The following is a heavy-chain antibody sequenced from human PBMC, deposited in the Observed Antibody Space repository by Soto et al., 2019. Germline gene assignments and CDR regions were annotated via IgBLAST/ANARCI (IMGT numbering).Heavy chain of an antibody. CDR3: ARVGWIVGQLGRNSRVMDV. D-gene: IGHD6-6*01. Sequence: GGSLRLSCAASGFTVSSNYMSWVRQAPGKGLEWVSVIYSGGSTYYADSVKGRFTISRDNSKNTLYLQMNSLRAEDTAVYYCARVGWIVGQLGRNSRVMDVWGKGTTVTVSS. CDR2: IYSGGST. V-gene: IGHV3-66*01. CDR1: GFTVSSNY. J-gene: IGHJ6*03.